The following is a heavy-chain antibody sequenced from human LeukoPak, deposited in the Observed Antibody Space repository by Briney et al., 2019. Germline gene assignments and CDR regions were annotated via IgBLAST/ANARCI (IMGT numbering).Heavy chain of an antibody. V-gene: IGHV3-48*03. J-gene: IGHJ4*02. CDR3: VRDQDGLGVDY. CDR1: GFTFRSYE. Sequence: GGSLRLSCVTSGFTFRSYEMDWVRQAPGKGLEWVSSISSSGGTIYYADSVKGRFTISRDNAKNTLYLQMNSLRAEDTAVYYCVRDQDGLGVDYWGQGTLVTVSS. D-gene: IGHD3/OR15-3a*01. CDR2: ISSSGGTI.